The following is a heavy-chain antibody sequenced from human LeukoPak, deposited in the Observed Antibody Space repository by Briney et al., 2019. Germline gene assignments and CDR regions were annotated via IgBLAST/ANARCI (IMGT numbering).Heavy chain of an antibody. J-gene: IGHJ4*02. CDR3: ASSGSYYNIGFDY. CDR1: GGSVSGGDYY. D-gene: IGHD3-10*01. CDR2: IYHGGST. Sequence: SETLSLTCTVSGGSVSGGDYYWSWIRQPPGKGLEWIGYIYHGGSTYYDPSLKSRVTISVDTSKSQFSLNLSSVTAADTAVYYCASSGSYYNIGFDYWGQGTLVTVSS. V-gene: IGHV4-30-4*01.